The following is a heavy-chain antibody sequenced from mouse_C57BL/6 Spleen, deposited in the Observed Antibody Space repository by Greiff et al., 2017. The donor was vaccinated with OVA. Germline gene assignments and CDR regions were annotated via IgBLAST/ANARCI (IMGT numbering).Heavy chain of an antibody. CDR2: IYWDDDK. D-gene: IGHD1-1*01. V-gene: IGHV8-12*01. J-gene: IGHJ2*01. CDR3: ARSKPNCYGSPFDY. Sequence: QVTLKVCGPGLLQSSPSLSLTCSFSGFSLSTYGMGVSWLRQPSGKGLEWLAHIYWDDDKRYNPSLKSQLTISKDTSRNQVFLKLTSVDTADTATYYCARSKPNCYGSPFDYWGQGTTLTVSS. CDR1: GFSLSTYGMG.